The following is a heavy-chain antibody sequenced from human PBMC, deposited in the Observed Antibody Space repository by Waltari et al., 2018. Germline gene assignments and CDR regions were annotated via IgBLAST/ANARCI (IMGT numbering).Heavy chain of an antibody. D-gene: IGHD2-8*01. CDR1: GGSFSGYY. CDR2: INHSGST. V-gene: IGHV4-34*01. Sequence: QVQLQQWGAGLLKPSETLSLTCAVYGGSFSGYYWSWIRQPPGKGLEWIGEINHSGSTNYNPSLKSRVTISVDTSKNQFSLKLSSVTAADTAVYYCARVGTNHYYYGMDVWGQGTTVTVSS. J-gene: IGHJ6*02. CDR3: ARVGTNHYYYGMDV.